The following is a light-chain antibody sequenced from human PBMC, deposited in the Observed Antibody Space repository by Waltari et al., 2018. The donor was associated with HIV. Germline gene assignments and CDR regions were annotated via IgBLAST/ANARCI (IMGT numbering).Light chain of an antibody. CDR3: SSYTATRTLV. V-gene: IGLV2-14*01. CDR2: EVT. J-gene: IGLJ1*01. Sequence: QSALTQSASVSGSPGESITISCTGASSDITSYNYVSWYQQYPGKAPQLLIYEVTNPPSGVSTRFSASKAANTASLTISGLQPEDEADYYCSSYTATRTLVFGTGTKVTVL. CDR1: SSDITSYNY.